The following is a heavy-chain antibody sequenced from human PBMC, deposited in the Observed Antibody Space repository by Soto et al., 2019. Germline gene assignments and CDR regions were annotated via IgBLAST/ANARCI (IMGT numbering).Heavy chain of an antibody. CDR1: GFTFSNYA. D-gene: IGHD6-13*01. J-gene: IGHJ4*02. CDR3: AKEQGSSWYEIDY. CDR2: ISGSGGST. V-gene: IGHV3-23*01. Sequence: EVQLLESGGGLVQPGGSLRLSCAASGFTFSNYAVTWVRQAPGKGLEGVSTISGSGGSTYYADSVKGRFTISRDNSKNTLYRQMNSMRAEDTAVYYCAKEQGSSWYEIDYWGQGTLVTVSS.